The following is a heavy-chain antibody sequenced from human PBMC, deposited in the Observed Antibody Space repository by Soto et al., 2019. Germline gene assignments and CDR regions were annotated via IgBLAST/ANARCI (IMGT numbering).Heavy chain of an antibody. CDR1: GGSFSGYY. V-gene: IGHV4-34*01. CDR2: INHSGST. J-gene: IGHJ4*02. Sequence: SETLSLTCAVYGGSFSGYYWSWIRQPPGKGLEWIGEINHSGSTNYNPSLKSRVTISVDTSKNQFSLKLSSVTAADTAVYYCARGPGYYGSGSYYPNFDYWGQGTLVTVSS. D-gene: IGHD3-10*01. CDR3: ARGPGYYGSGSYYPNFDY.